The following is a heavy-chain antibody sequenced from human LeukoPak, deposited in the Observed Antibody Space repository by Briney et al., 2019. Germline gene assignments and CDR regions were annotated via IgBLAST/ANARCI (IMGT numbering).Heavy chain of an antibody. V-gene: IGHV3-23*01. D-gene: IGHD3-22*01. J-gene: IGHJ4*02. CDR1: GFTFSSYA. Sequence: TGGSLRLSCAASGFTFSSYAMSWVRQAPGKGLEWVSAISGSGGSTYYADSVKGRFTISRDNSKNTLYLQMNSLRAEDTAVYYCAGSGYYVSAPFDYWGQGTLVTVSS. CDR3: AGSGYYVSAPFDY. CDR2: ISGSGGST.